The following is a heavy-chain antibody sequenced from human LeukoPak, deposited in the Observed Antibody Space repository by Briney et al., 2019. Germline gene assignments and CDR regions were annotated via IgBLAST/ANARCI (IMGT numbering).Heavy chain of an antibody. D-gene: IGHD5-18*01. J-gene: IGHJ4*02. CDR2: ISAYNGNT. CDR1: GYTFTGYY. CDR3: ARPDTAMGYFDY. V-gene: IGHV1-18*04. Sequence: ASVKVSCKASGYTFTGYYMHWVRQAPGQGLEWMGWISAYNGNTNYAQKLQGRVTMTTDTSTSTAYMELRSLSSDDTAVYYCARPDTAMGYFDYWGQGTLVTVSS.